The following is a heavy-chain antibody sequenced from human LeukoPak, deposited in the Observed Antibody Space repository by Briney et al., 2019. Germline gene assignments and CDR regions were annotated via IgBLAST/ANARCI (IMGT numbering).Heavy chain of an antibody. J-gene: IGHJ4*02. Sequence: SGTLSLTCTVSGGSISSSSYYWGWIRQPPGKGQEWIGSVYYSGSTYYNPSLKSRVTISVDTSKNQFSLKLSSVTAADTAVYYCARAGVEDEGDGYTVFDYWGQGTLVTVSS. CDR1: GGSISSSSYY. CDR2: VYYSGST. V-gene: IGHV4-39*07. D-gene: IGHD5-24*01. CDR3: ARAGVEDEGDGYTVFDY.